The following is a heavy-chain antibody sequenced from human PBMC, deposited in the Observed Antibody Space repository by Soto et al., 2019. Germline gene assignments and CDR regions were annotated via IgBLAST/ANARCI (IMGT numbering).Heavy chain of an antibody. CDR2: ISAYNGNT. CDR3: ARVPRKLSIDCYYYLDV. Sequence: QVQLVQSGAEVKKPGASVKVSCKASGYTFTSYGISWVRQAPGQGREWMGWISAYNGNTNYAQKLQGRVTMTTDTSTSTAYMELRSLRSDDTAVYYCARVPRKLSIDCYYYLDVWGKGTTVTVSS. CDR1: GYTFTSYG. J-gene: IGHJ6*03. V-gene: IGHV1-18*01.